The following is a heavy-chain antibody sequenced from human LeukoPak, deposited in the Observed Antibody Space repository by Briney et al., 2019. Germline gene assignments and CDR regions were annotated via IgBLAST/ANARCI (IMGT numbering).Heavy chain of an antibody. CDR3: ARDRLDFDWLGGVDY. J-gene: IGHJ4*02. CDR1: GFTFSSYA. CDR2: ISYDGSNK. D-gene: IGHD3-9*01. Sequence: GGSLRLSCAASGFTFSSYAMHWVRQAPGKGLEWVAVISYDGSNKYYADSVKGRFTISRDNSKNTLYLQMNSLRAEDTAVYYCARDRLDFDWLGGVDYWGQGTLVTVSS. V-gene: IGHV3-30-3*01.